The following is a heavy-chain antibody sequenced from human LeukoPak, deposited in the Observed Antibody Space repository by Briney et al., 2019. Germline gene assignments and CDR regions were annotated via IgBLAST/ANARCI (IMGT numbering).Heavy chain of an antibody. V-gene: IGHV4-30-4*01. CDR1: GGSISSGDYY. J-gene: IGHJ4*02. D-gene: IGHD5-12*01. CDR3: ARARATMVPYFDY. CDR2: IYYSGST. Sequence: SETLSLTCTVSGGSISSGDYYWSWIRQPPGKGLEWIGYIYYSGSTYYNPSLKSRVTISVDRSKNQFSLKLSSVTAADTAVYYCARARATMVPYFDYWGQGTLVTVSS.